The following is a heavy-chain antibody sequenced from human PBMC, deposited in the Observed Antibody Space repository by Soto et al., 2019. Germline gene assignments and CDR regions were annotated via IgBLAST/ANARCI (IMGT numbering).Heavy chain of an antibody. Sequence: QVQLVESGGGVVQPGRSLGLSCAASGFTFSRYGMHWVRQAPGKGLEWVALISYDGSNTYYADSVKGRFTISRDNSRSTLYLQMNSLRAADTAVYYCAKRVAEWELSREYYFDDWGQGTLVTVSS. CDR1: GFTFSRYG. CDR2: ISYDGSNT. D-gene: IGHD1-26*01. CDR3: AKRVAEWELSREYYFDD. J-gene: IGHJ4*02. V-gene: IGHV3-30*18.